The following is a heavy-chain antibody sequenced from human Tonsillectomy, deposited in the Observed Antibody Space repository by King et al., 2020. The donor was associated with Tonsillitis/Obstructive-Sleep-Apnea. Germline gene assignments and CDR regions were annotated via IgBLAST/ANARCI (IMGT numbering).Heavy chain of an antibody. J-gene: IGHJ6*03. D-gene: IGHD2-15*01. CDR1: VFTVSSNY. CDR2: IYSGGST. CDR3: AREEGEKGYCSGGSCYSYYYYYMDV. V-gene: IGHV3-53*01. Sequence: VQLVESGGGLIQPGGSLRLSCAASVFTVSSNYMSWVRQAPGKGLEWVSVIYSGGSTYYADSVKGRFTISRDNSKNTLYLQMNSLRAEDTAVYYCAREEGEKGYCSGGSCYSYYYYYMDVWGKGTTVTVSS.